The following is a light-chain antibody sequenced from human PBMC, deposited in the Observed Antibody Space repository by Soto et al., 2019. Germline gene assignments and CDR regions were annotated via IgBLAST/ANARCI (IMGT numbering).Light chain of an antibody. V-gene: IGKV3-20*01. CDR1: QSVSSSY. CDR3: QQYGTSPWT. CDR2: GAF. J-gene: IGKJ1*01. Sequence: EIVLTQSPGTLSLSPGERATLSCRASQSVSSSYLAWYQQKPGQAPRLLFFGAFYRAAGIPGRFSGSGSGTDFTLTISRLEPEDSAVYYCQQYGTSPWTFGQGTKVEIK.